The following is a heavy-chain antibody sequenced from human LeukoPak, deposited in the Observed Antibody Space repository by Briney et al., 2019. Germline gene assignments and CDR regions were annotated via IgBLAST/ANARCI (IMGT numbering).Heavy chain of an antibody. Sequence: ASVKVSCKASGYTFTSYGISWVRQAPGQGPEWMGWISAYSTYNGNTNYAQKFQGRVTMTTDTSTSTAYMELRSLRSDDTAVYYCARGGVDGGSNYWGQGTLVTVSS. CDR2: ISAYSTYNGNT. D-gene: IGHD4-23*01. J-gene: IGHJ4*02. CDR3: ARGGVDGGSNY. CDR1: GYTFTSYG. V-gene: IGHV1-18*01.